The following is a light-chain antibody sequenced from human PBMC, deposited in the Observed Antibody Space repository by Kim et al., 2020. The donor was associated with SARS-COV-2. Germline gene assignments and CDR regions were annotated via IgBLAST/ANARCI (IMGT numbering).Light chain of an antibody. Sequence: QLVLTQSPSASASLGASVKLTCTLNSGHSTYAIAWHQQQPEKGPRYLMKVNTDGRYTKGDGIPDRFSGSTSGAERYLTISSVQSEDEADYYCQTWGTGIGVFGGGTQLTVL. CDR1: SGHSTYA. CDR3: QTWGTGIGV. V-gene: IGLV4-69*01. CDR2: VNTDGRY. J-gene: IGLJ3*02.